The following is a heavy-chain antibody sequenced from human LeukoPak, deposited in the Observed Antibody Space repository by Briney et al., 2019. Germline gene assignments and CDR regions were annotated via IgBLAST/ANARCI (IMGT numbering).Heavy chain of an antibody. D-gene: IGHD3-10*01. V-gene: IGHV4-39*01. CDR1: GGSIRSSSYY. CDR2: IYYSGST. Sequence: SETLSLTCTVSGGSIRSSSYYWGWIRQPPGKGLEWIGSIYYSGSTYYNPSLKSRLTLSVDTSKNQFSLKLSSVTAADTAVYYCARPYGPYNWFDPWGQGTLVTVSS. J-gene: IGHJ5*02. CDR3: ARPYGPYNWFDP.